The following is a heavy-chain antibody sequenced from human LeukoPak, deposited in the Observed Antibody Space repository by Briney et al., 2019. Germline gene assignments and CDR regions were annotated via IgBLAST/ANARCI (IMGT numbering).Heavy chain of an antibody. D-gene: IGHD6-19*01. J-gene: IGHJ4*02. CDR2: ISWNSGSI. CDR1: GFTFDDYA. CDR3: AKVQVYSSGWAFDY. V-gene: IGHV3-9*01. Sequence: PGGSLRLSCAASGFTFDDYAMHWVRQAPGKGLEWVSGISWNSGSIGYADSVKGRFTISRDNAKNSLYLQMNSLRAEDTALYYCAKVQVYSSGWAFDYWGQGTLVTVSS.